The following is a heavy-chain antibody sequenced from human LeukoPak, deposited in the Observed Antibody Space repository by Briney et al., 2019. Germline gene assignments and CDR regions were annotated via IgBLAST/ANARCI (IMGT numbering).Heavy chain of an antibody. D-gene: IGHD2-15*01. CDR3: AGKSGGPYFFDY. CDR2: FYYSGST. J-gene: IGHJ4*02. CDR1: GGSINSYY. V-gene: IGHV4-59*01. Sequence: PSETLSLTCTVSGGSINSYYWSWIRQPPGKGLEWIGCFYYSGSTNYNPSLESRVTISVDTSKNRFSLKLSSVTAADTAVYYCAGKSGGPYFFDYWGQGTLVTVSS.